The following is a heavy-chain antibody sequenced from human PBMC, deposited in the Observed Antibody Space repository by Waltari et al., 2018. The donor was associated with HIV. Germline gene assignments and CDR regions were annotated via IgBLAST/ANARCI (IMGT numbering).Heavy chain of an antibody. D-gene: IGHD5-12*01. J-gene: IGHJ6*02. CDR1: GGSIGRGVPY. Sequence: QVQLQESGTGLVTPSQTLSLTCTVSGGSIGRGVPYRSWPRQPAGKGLEWIGRIYTSGNTDYNPSLKSRVTISVDTSKNQFSLKLTSVTAADTAVYYCARARVRSGYGLYYYYGMDVWGQGTTVTVSS. CDR2: IYTSGNT. V-gene: IGHV4-61*02. CDR3: ARARVRSGYGLYYYYGMDV.